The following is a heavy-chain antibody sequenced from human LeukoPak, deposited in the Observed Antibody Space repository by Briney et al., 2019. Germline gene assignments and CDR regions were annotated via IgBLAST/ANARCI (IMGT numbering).Heavy chain of an antibody. V-gene: IGHV3-13*01. Sequence: PGGSLRLSCAASGFAFTDYDMHWVRQATGGGLEWVSSIGKAGDTYYADSVKGRFTIPRENANNHFYLQMNSQRAGDTAVYFCASLGDSIYWGQGTLVTVSS. J-gene: IGHJ4*02. CDR3: ASLGDSIY. CDR2: IGKAGDT. CDR1: GFAFTDYD. D-gene: IGHD1-26*01.